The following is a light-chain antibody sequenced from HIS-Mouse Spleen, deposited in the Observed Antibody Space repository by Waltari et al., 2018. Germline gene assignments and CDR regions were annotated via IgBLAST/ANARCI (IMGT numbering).Light chain of an antibody. CDR1: QRVLYSSNNKNY. Sequence: DIVMTQSPDSLAVSLGERATINCTSSQRVLYSSNNKNYLAWYQQKPGQPPKLLIYWASTRESGVPDRFSGSGSGTDFTLTISSLQAEDVAVYYCQQYYSTPYTFGQGTKL. J-gene: IGKJ2*01. V-gene: IGKV4-1*01. CDR3: QQYYSTPYT. CDR2: WAS.